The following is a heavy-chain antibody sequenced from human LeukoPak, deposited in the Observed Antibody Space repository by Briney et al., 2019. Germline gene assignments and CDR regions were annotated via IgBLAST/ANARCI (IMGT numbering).Heavy chain of an antibody. Sequence: ASVKVSCKASGYTFTGYYMHWVRQAPGQGLEWMGWINPNSGGTNYAQKFQGWVTMTRDTSISTAYMELSRLRSDDTAVYYCARGLLGHGYGSGWHFDYWGQGTLVTVSS. V-gene: IGHV1-2*04. CDR1: GYTFTGYY. CDR2: INPNSGGT. J-gene: IGHJ4*02. CDR3: ARGLLGHGYGSGWHFDY. D-gene: IGHD6-19*01.